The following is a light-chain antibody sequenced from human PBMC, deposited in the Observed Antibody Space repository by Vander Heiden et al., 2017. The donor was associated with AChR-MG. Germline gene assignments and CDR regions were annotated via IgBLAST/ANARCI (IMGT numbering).Light chain of an antibody. CDR3: SSYTSSSTLWV. J-gene: IGLJ3*02. CDR2: DVS. CDR1: SSDVGGYNY. Sequence: QSALTQPASVSGSPGQSITISCTGTSSDVGGYNYVSWYQQHPGKAPKLMIYDVSKRPSGVSNRFSGSKSGNTASLTISGRQAEDEADYYCSSYTSSSTLWVFGGGTKLTVL. V-gene: IGLV2-14*01.